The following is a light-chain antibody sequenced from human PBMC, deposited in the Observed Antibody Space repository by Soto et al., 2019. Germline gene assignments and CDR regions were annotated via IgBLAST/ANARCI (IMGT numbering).Light chain of an antibody. V-gene: IGKV3-11*01. Sequence: EIVLTQSPAILSLSPGERVTLSCRASQSVSSYFAWYQQKPGQAPRLLIFDASMKATGLPARYSRSGSGKDFTLTISSLEPEDFAVYYCQHRSTWPLTFGGRTNVEIK. CDR2: DAS. CDR3: QHRSTWPLT. J-gene: IGKJ4*01. CDR1: QSVSSY.